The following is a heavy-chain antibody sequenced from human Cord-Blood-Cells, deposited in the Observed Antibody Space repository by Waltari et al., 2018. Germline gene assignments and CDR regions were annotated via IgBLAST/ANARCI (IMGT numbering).Heavy chain of an antibody. D-gene: IGHD3-22*01. CDR1: GYSISSGYY. J-gene: IGHJ1*01. Sequence: QVQLQESGPGLVKPSETLSLTCAVSGYSISSGYYWGWIRQPPGKGLEWIGSIYHSGSTYYNPSRKSRVTIAVDTSKNQFSLKLSSVTAADTAVYYCARDNYDSSGYYFQHWGQGTLVTVSS. CDR2: IYHSGST. CDR3: ARDNYDSSGYYFQH. V-gene: IGHV4-38-2*02.